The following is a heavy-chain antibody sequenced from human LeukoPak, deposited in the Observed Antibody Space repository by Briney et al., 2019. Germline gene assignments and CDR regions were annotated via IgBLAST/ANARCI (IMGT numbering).Heavy chain of an antibody. CDR1: GYFISSGYY. CDR3: ARDVGANAFDI. J-gene: IGHJ3*02. Sequence: SETLSLTCAVSGYFISSGYYWGWIRQPPGKGLEWIGSIYHSGSTYYNPSLKSRVTISVDTSKNQFSLKLSSVTAADTAVYYCARDVGANAFDIWGQGTMVTVSS. D-gene: IGHD1-26*01. V-gene: IGHV4-38-2*02. CDR2: IYHSGST.